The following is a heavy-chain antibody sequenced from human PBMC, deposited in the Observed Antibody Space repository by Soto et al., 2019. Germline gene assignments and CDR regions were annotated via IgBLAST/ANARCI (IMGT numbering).Heavy chain of an antibody. CDR1: GGSIISSNW. CDR2: IYHSGST. J-gene: IGHJ4*02. CDR3: ARRDWSGSTSHFYFDY. D-gene: IGHD3-9*01. V-gene: IGHV4-4*02. Sequence: SETLSLTCAVSGGSIISSNWWNWVRQPPGKGLEWIGEIYHSGSTYYKPSLKSRVAMSVDTSKNQFCLKLTSATAADTAVYYCARRDWSGSTSHFYFDYWGQGVLVTVSS.